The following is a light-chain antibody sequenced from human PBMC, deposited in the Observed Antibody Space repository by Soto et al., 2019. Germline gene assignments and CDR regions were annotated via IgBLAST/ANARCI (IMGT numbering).Light chain of an antibody. CDR1: HSISSK. V-gene: IGKV3-15*01. CDR2: DTS. J-gene: IGKJ4*01. CDR3: QQYNDWPPLT. Sequence: EIVMTQSPATLSVSPGERATLFCRASHSISSKIAWYQQKAGQAPRLLIYDTSTRATGIPARFSGSGSGTDFTLTISSLQSEDFAVYYCQQYNDWPPLTFGGGTRVDIK.